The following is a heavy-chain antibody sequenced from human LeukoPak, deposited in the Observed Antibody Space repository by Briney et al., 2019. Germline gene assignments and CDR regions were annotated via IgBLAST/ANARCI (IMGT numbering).Heavy chain of an antibody. CDR1: GFTFSRLA. V-gene: IGHV3-23*01. J-gene: IGHJ4*02. Sequence: GGSLRLSCAASGFTFSRLAMTWVRQAPGKGLEWVSTISASGPYYADAVRGRFTISRDNSRNTLSLQMDSLRAEDTAVYYCAKGRYHDSSGYPIDYWGQGTLVTVSS. CDR2: ISASGP. CDR3: AKGRYHDSSGYPIDY. D-gene: IGHD3-22*01.